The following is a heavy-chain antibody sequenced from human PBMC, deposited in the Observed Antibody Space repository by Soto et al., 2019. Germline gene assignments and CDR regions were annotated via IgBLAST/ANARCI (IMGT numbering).Heavy chain of an antibody. D-gene: IGHD1-26*01. Sequence: EVQLLQSGGGLIQPGGSLRLSCAASGFTFDNYAMNWVRQAPGKGLEWVSIISDSGGSTYYTDSVMGRFTISRDNSKNTLYLQMNSPRDEDTAVYHGAKDVRGGVGVFDIWGQGTMVVVSS. J-gene: IGHJ3*02. CDR3: AKDVRGGVGVFDI. CDR2: ISDSGGST. V-gene: IGHV3-23*01. CDR1: GFTFDNYA.